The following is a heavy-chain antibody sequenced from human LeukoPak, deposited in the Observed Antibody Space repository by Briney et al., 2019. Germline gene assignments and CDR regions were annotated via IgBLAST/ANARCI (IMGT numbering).Heavy chain of an antibody. J-gene: IGHJ4*02. V-gene: IGHV3-48*04. CDR1: GFRFSTYG. Sequence: GGSLRLSCAASGFRFSTYGMNWVRQAPGKGLEWISYISHSGGAEHYTDSVKGRFTISRDNAKNALYLQMNSLRAEDTAVYFCARDYVFAFDYWSQGTLVTVSS. D-gene: IGHD3-10*02. CDR2: ISHSGGAE. CDR3: ARDYVFAFDY.